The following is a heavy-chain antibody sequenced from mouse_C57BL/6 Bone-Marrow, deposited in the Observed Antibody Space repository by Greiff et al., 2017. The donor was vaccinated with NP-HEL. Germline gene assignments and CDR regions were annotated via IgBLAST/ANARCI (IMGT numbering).Heavy chain of an antibody. V-gene: IGHV1-55*01. J-gene: IGHJ4*01. D-gene: IGHD5-1*01. Sequence: QVHVKQSGAELVKPGASVKMSCKASGYTFTSYWITWVKQRPGQGLEWIGDIYPGSGSTNYNEKFKSKATLTVDTSSSTAYMQLSSLTSEDSAVYYCARRSNSWGQGTSVTVSS. CDR1: GYTFTSYW. CDR2: IYPGSGST. CDR3: ARRSNS.